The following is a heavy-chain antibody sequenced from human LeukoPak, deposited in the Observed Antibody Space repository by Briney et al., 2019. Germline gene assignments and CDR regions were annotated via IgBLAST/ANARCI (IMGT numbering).Heavy chain of an antibody. J-gene: IGHJ4*02. CDR3: ARGAEYYDFWSGSTLYYFDY. Sequence: GGSLRLSCAASGFTVSSNYMSWVRQAPGKGLEWVSVIYSGGSTYYADSVKGRFTISRDNSNNTLYLQMNSLRAEDTAVYYCARGAEYYDFWSGSTLYYFDYWGQGTLVTVSS. CDR2: IYSGGST. V-gene: IGHV3-66*02. CDR1: GFTVSSNY. D-gene: IGHD3-3*01.